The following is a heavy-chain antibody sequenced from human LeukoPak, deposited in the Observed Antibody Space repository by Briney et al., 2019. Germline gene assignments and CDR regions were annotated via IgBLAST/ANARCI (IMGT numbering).Heavy chain of an antibody. CDR2: IKQDGSEK. D-gene: IGHD5-18*01. Sequence: GGSLRLSCAASGFTFSSYWMSWVRQAPGKGLEWVANIKQDGSEKYYVDSVKGRFTISRDNAKNSLYLQMDSLRAEDTAVYYCARGGSGYSYGPPFDYWGQGTLVTVSS. V-gene: IGHV3-7*01. CDR3: ARGGSGYSYGPPFDY. J-gene: IGHJ4*02. CDR1: GFTFSSYW.